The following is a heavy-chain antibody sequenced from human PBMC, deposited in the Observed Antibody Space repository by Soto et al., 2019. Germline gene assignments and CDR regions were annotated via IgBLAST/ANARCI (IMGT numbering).Heavy chain of an antibody. V-gene: IGHV1-69*12. J-gene: IGHJ2*01. D-gene: IGHD6-19*01. CDR2: IIPIFGTA. CDR1: GGTFSSYA. CDR3: PRDRSPRLGPDWYFDL. Sequence: QVQLVQSGAEVKKPGSSVKVSCKASGGTFSSYAISWVRQAPGQGLEWMGGIIPIFGTANYAQKFQGRVTITADESTSTAYMELSSLRSEDTAVYYCPRDRSPRLGPDWYFDLWGRGTLVTVSS.